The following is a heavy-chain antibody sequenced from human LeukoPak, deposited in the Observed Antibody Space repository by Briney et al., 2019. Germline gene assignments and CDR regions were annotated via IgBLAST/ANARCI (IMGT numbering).Heavy chain of an antibody. CDR1: GGSISSYY. CDR3: ARDGSGSYHFDY. D-gene: IGHD3-10*01. V-gene: IGHV4-4*09. Sequence: SETLSLTCTVSGGSISSYYWSWIRQPPGKGLEWIGYIYTSGSTNYNPSLKSRVTISVDTSKNQFSLKLSSVTAADTAVYYCARDGSGSYHFDYWGQGTLVTVSS. CDR2: IYTSGST. J-gene: IGHJ4*02.